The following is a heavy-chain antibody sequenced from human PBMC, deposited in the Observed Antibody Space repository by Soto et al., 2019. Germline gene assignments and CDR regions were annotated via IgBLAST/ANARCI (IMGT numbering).Heavy chain of an antibody. Sequence: SETLSLTCTVSGGSISSGGYYWSWIRQHPGKGLEWIGYIYYSGSTYYNPSLKSRVTISVDTSKNQFSLKLSSVTAADTAVYYCARVRGYSYGYDDDWGQGSLVTVSS. J-gene: IGHJ4*02. CDR3: ARVRGYSYGYDDD. D-gene: IGHD5-18*01. V-gene: IGHV4-31*03. CDR2: IYYSGST. CDR1: GGSISSGGYY.